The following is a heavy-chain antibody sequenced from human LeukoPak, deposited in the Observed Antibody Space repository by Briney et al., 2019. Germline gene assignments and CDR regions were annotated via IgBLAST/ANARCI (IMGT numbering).Heavy chain of an antibody. CDR1: GYTFTGYY. J-gene: IGHJ4*02. V-gene: IGHV1-2*02. CDR3: ARGLDKYVYWSGYFLAD. CDR2: INPNSGGT. D-gene: IGHD3-3*01. Sequence: ASVKVSCKASGYTFTGYYMYWVRQAPGQGLEWMGWINPNSGGTNYAQTFQGRVTMTRDTSISTAYMELSRLRSDDTAVYYCARGLDKYVYWSGYFLADWGQGTLVTVSS.